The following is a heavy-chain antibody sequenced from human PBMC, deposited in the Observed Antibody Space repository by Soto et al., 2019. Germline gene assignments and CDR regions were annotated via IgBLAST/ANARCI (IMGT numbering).Heavy chain of an antibody. CDR3: AREENCSDGICYSEYFQR. V-gene: IGHV1-46*01. CDR2: VNPSGGST. CDR1: GYIFTAYS. Sequence: ASVKVSCKASGYIFTAYSMHWVRQAPGQGLEWMGVVNPSGGSTNYAQKFQGRITMTRDTSTSTVYMDLSSLTSEDTTVYYCAREENCSDGICYSEYFQRWGQGTLVTVSS. D-gene: IGHD2-15*01. J-gene: IGHJ1*01.